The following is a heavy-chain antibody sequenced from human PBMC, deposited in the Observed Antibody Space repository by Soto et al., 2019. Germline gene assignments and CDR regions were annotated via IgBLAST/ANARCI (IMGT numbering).Heavy chain of an antibody. CDR2: IYHSGST. CDR1: GGSISSGGYS. V-gene: IGHV4-30-2*01. D-gene: IGHD3-10*01. CDR3: ASAGSLGYYYGMDV. J-gene: IGHJ6*02. Sequence: TLSLTCAVSGGSISSGGYSWSWIRQPPGKGLEWIGYIYHSGSTYYNPSLKSRVTISVDRSKNQFSLKLSSVTAADTAVYYCASAGSLGYYYGMDVWGQGTTVTVSS.